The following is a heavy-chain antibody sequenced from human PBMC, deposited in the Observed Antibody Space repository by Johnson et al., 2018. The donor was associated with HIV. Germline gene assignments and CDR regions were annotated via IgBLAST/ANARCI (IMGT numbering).Heavy chain of an antibody. CDR2: IGTTGDT. Sequence: MQLVESGGGLVQPGGSLRLSCAASGFTFSSYDMHWVRQATRKGLEWVSAIGTTGDTYYPSPVKGRFTISRDKSKNTRYLQRHHLRAEDTAIYYGAKDPLVVPAANLDAYDSWGKGTIVTVSS. V-gene: IGHV3-13*01. J-gene: IGHJ3*02. CDR3: AKDPLVVPAANLDAYDS. CDR1: GFTFSSYD. D-gene: IGHD2-2*01.